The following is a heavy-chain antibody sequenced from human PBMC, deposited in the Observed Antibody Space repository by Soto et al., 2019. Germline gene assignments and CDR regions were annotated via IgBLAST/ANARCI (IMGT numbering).Heavy chain of an antibody. CDR3: VRGDCGNGACRFSAMDV. Sequence: PSETLSLTCTVSGGSIRSSSYYWGWIRQPPGTGLEWIGSIYYSGATYHNPSLKSRVTISIDLSKNQFSLKLNSLTAADTAVYYCVRGDCGNGACRFSAMDVWGQGTTVTVSS. V-gene: IGHV4-39*01. CDR1: GGSIRSSSYY. D-gene: IGHD2-8*01. CDR2: IYYSGAT. J-gene: IGHJ6*02.